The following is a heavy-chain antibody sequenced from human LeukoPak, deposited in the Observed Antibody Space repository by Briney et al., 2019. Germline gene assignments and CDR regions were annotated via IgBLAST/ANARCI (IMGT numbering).Heavy chain of an antibody. CDR3: ATTSGYRNYYYYYIDV. CDR1: GVSISNTVYY. D-gene: IGHD3-22*01. J-gene: IGHJ6*03. CDR2: SFDGGNS. V-gene: IGHV4-39*01. Sequence: SETLSLTCTVSGVSISNTVYYWGWIRQAPGKGLEWIGTSFDGGNSYYNPSLKSRVTMSVDGSKNRFSLTLASVTAADTAVYYCATTSGYRNYYYYYIDVWGKGTTVTVSS.